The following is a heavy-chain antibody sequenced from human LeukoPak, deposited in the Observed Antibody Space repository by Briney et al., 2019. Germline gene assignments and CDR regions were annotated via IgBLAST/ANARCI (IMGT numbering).Heavy chain of an antibody. V-gene: IGHV3-30*18. Sequence: GGSLRLSCAASGFTFSSYGMHWVRQAPGKGLEWVAVISYDGSNKYYADSVKGRFTISRDNSKNTLYLQMNSLRAEDTAVYYCAKVEAAGTNYWGQGTLVTVSS. CDR1: GFTFSSYG. J-gene: IGHJ4*02. CDR3: AKVEAAGTNY. D-gene: IGHD6-13*01. CDR2: ISYDGSNK.